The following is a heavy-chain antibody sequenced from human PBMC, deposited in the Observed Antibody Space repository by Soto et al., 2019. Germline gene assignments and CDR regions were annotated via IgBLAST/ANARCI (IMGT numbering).Heavy chain of an antibody. Sequence: EVQLVESGGGSVQPGGSLRLSCAASGFTFSGSTIHWVRQTSGKGLEWVGRIPSKINTYGTAYAASVKGRFTISRDDSKNTAYLQMNSLKIEDTAMYYCDRQHLDVPVASAIDYWGQGTLVTVSS. D-gene: IGHD2-2*01. V-gene: IGHV3-73*02. CDR1: GFTFSGST. CDR3: DRQHLDVPVASAIDY. J-gene: IGHJ4*02. CDR2: IPSKINTYGT.